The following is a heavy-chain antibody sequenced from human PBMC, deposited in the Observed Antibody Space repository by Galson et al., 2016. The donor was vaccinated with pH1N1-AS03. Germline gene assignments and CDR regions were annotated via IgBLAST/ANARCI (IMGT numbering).Heavy chain of an antibody. CDR2: INTDSGVT. V-gene: IGHV1-2*04. CDR3: ARDPRGPCTSATCPTPNYFGMDV. CDR1: GYIFTGFY. J-gene: IGHJ6*02. D-gene: IGHD2-2*01. Sequence: SVKVSCKASGYIFTGFYVHWVRQAPGQGLEWMGWINTDSGVTNYAQKFEAWVTMTRDTSVSTAYMELYGLKSDDTAVYYCARDPRGPCTSATCPTPNYFGMDVWGQGSTVIVSS.